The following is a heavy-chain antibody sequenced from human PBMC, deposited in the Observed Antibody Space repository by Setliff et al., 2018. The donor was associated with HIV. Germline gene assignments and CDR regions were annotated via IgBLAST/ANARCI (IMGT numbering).Heavy chain of an antibody. Sequence: ASVKVSCKASGYTFTNYYMHWVRQAPGQGLEWMGWINPNSGGTNYAQKFQGRVTMTRDTSISTAYMELSRLRSDDTAVYYCARSVLLWFGELHFDYWGQGTLVTVSS. V-gene: IGHV1-2*02. CDR3: ARSVLLWFGELHFDY. CDR1: GYTFTNYY. CDR2: INPNSGGT. J-gene: IGHJ4*02. D-gene: IGHD3-10*01.